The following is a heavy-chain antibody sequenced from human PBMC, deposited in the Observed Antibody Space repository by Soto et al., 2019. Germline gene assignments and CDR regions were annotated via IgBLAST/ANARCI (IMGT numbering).Heavy chain of an antibody. CDR1: GGSISNYY. D-gene: IGHD6-19*01. CDR2: IYYTT. Sequence: QVQLQESGPGLVKPAETLSLTCTVSGGSISNYYWSWIRQAPGKGLEWIGYIYYTTNYNPSLKSRCTISADTSKNQISLKLTSVTAADTAVYYCARTSPVAGGFDYWGQGTLVTVSS. J-gene: IGHJ4*02. V-gene: IGHV4-59*01. CDR3: ARTSPVAGGFDY.